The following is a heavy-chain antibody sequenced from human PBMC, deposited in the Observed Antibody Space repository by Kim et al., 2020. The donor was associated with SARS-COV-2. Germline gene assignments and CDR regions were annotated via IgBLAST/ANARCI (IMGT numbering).Heavy chain of an antibody. CDR3: ARRKGSGSSYVDY. Sequence: CSPSCQGQVTISADKSSSTAYLQWSSLKASDTAMYYCARRKGSGSSYVDYWGQGTLVTVSS. J-gene: IGHJ4*02. V-gene: IGHV5-51*01. D-gene: IGHD3-10*01.